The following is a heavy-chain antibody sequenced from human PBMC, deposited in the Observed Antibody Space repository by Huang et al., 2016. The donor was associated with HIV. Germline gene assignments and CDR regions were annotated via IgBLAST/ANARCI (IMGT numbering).Heavy chain of an antibody. D-gene: IGHD2-15*01. V-gene: IGHV3-30*18. CDR1: GCKLSGFG. Sequence: QVHLVESGGGVVQPGGSLRLSCAASGCKLSGFGMHWVRQAPGKGLEWVAGISYDGRSQFYTDSVKGRFTISRDNSDNTLSLQMKGLRPDDTAVYYCAKESRWFSDFDHWGQGVLVSVSS. J-gene: IGHJ4*02. CDR3: AKESRWFSDFDH. CDR2: ISYDGRSQ.